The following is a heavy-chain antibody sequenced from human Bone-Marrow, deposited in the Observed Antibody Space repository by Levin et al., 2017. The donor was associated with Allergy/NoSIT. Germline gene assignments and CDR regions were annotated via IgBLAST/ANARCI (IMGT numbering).Heavy chain of an antibody. D-gene: IGHD2-21*02. V-gene: IGHV3-74*01. J-gene: IGHJ4*02. CDR3: VRDLAGADGN. CDR1: GFTFSRYW. Sequence: GGSLRLSCAASGFTFSRYWMHWVRQGPGEGLVWVARTDTHGTITNYADTVKGRFTISRDNARNTLYLQMNNLRAEDTAVYYCVRDLAGADGNWGLGTLVTVSS. CDR2: TDTHGTIT.